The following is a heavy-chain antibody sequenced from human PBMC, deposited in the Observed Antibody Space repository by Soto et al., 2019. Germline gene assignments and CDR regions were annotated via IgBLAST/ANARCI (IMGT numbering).Heavy chain of an antibody. D-gene: IGHD1-26*01. J-gene: IGHJ5*02. Sequence: QVQLVQSGAEVKKPGASVKVSCKASGYTFTSYGISWVRQAPGQGLEWMGWISAYNGNTNYAQKLQGRVTMTTDQSTSKAYVELRSLRSDDTAGYYCARASGSSYWFDPWGQGTLVTVSS. CDR2: ISAYNGNT. V-gene: IGHV1-18*01. CDR1: GYTFTSYG. CDR3: ARASGSSYWFDP.